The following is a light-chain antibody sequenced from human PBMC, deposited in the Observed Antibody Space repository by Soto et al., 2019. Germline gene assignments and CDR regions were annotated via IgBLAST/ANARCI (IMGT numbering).Light chain of an antibody. V-gene: IGLV2-14*01. CDR2: EVS. J-gene: IGLJ3*02. CDR3: YSYRGSNAWV. Sequence: QSVLTQPASVSGSPGQSITISCTGTSSDVGAYNFVSWYQHHPGTAPKLMIYEVSNRPSGASNRFSGSKSGNTASLTISGLQPEDEADYYCYSYRGSNAWVFGGGTKLTVL. CDR1: SSDVGAYNF.